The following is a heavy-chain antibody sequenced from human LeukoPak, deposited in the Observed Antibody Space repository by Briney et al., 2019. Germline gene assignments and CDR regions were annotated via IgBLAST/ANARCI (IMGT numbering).Heavy chain of an antibody. CDR1: DSGFTFSSYA. CDR2: ISGSGGST. CDR3: AKDETLYGSGSWITPPDY. Sequence: HPGGSLRLSCAASDSGFTFSSYAMSWVRQAPGKGLEWVSAISGSGGSTYYADSVKGRFTISRDNSKNTLYLQMNSLRAEDTAVYYCAKDETLYGSGSWITPPDYWGQGTLVTVSS. D-gene: IGHD3-10*01. V-gene: IGHV3-23*01. J-gene: IGHJ4*02.